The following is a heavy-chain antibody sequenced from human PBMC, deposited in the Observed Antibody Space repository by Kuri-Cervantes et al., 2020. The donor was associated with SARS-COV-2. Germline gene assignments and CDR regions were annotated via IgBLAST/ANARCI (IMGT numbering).Heavy chain of an antibody. Sequence: SVKVSCKASGGTFSSYAISWVRQAPGQGLEWMGGIIPIFGTANYAQKFKGRVTITADESTSTAYMELSSLRSEDTAVYYCAREMTTVTTSDAFDIWGQGTMVTVSS. D-gene: IGHD4-17*01. V-gene: IGHV1-69*13. CDR3: AREMTTVTTSDAFDI. CDR2: IIPIFGTA. J-gene: IGHJ3*02. CDR1: GGTFSSYA.